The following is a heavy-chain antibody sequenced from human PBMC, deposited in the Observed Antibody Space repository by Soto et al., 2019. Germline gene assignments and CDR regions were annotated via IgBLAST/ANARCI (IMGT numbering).Heavy chain of an antibody. J-gene: IGHJ4*02. CDR2: INVTGYT. V-gene: IGHV4-30-2*01. CDR3: ARGGALRPNGHVPLDF. D-gene: IGHD3-16*01. CDR1: GDSITSGMYS. Sequence: QLMLQESGSGLVRPSQTLSLTCTVSGDSITSGMYSWSWIRQAPGKGLEWIGNINVTGYTAFSPSLRRRVTMSVATSRNQFSLNLNSVTAADTAVYFCARGGALRPNGHVPLDFWGQGTLVTVSS.